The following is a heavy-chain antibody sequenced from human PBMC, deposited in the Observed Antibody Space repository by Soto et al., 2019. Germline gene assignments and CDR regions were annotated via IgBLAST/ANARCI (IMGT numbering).Heavy chain of an antibody. J-gene: IGHJ6*02. D-gene: IGHD1-1*01. CDR1: GGSISSYY. CDR2: IYYSGST. Sequence: SETLSLTCTVSGGSISSYYWSWIRQPPGKGLEWIGYIYYSGSTNYNPSLKSRVTISVDTSKNQFSLKLSSVTAADTAVYYCARETVPMDVWGQGTTVTVSS. CDR3: ARETVPMDV. V-gene: IGHV4-59*01.